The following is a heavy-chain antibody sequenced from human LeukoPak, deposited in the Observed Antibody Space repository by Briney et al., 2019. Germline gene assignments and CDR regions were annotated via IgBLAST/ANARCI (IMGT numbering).Heavy chain of an antibody. CDR1: GFTFSSSA. CDR3: AKDSAKKYDDY. D-gene: IGHD2/OR15-2a*01. J-gene: IGHJ4*02. Sequence: GGSLRLSCAASGFTFSSSAMSWVRLAPGKGLEWVSGISGSDGSTYYADSVKGRFTISRDNSKNTLFLQMNSLRAEDTAVYYCAKDSAKKYDDYWGQGTLATVSS. V-gene: IGHV3-23*01. CDR2: ISGSDGST.